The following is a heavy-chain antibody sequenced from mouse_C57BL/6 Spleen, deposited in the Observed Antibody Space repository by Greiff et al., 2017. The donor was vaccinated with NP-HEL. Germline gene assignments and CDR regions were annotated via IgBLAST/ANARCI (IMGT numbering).Heavy chain of an antibody. D-gene: IGHD1-1*01. Sequence: VQRVESGPGLVAPSQSLSIPCPVSGFSLTSYGVHWVRQPPGKGLEWLVVIWSDGSTTYNSALKSRLSISKDNSKSQVFLKMNSLQTDDTAMYYCARQNYGSSWYFDVWGTGTTVTVSS. J-gene: IGHJ1*03. CDR1: GFSLTSYG. CDR2: IWSDGST. CDR3: ARQNYGSSWYFDV. V-gene: IGHV2-6-1*01.